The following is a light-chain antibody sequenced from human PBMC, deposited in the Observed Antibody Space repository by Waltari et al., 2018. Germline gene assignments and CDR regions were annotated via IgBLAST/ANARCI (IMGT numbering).Light chain of an antibody. V-gene: IGLV1-40*01. J-gene: IGLJ3*02. Sequence: QSVLTQPPSVSGAPGQRVTISCAGSNSNIGAGSDVHWYQPLPGTAPKLLIYGNINRPSGVPDRFSGSKSGTSASLAITGLQADDEADYYCQSYDSSHWVFGGGTKLTVL. CDR3: QSYDSSHWV. CDR2: GNI. CDR1: NSNIGAGSD.